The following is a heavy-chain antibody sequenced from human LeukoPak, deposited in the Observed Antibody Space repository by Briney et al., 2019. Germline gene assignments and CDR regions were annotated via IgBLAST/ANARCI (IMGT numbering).Heavy chain of an antibody. V-gene: IGHV3-15*01. CDR2: IKSKTDGGTT. J-gene: IGHJ4*02. Sequence: GGSLRLSCAASGFTFSNAWMSWVRQAPGKRLKWVGRIKSKTDGGTTDYAAPVKGRFTISRDDSKNTLYLQMNSLKTEDTAVYYCTTEQQLVRFDYWGQGTLVTVSS. D-gene: IGHD6-13*01. CDR1: GFTFSNAW. CDR3: TTEQQLVRFDY.